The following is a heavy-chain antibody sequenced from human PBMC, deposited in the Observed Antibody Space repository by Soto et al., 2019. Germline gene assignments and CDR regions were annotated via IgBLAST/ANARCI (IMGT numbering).Heavy chain of an antibody. D-gene: IGHD6-13*01. CDR3: ATSQYSSSWYFDY. CDR1: GFTFSSYG. V-gene: IGHV3-33*01. Sequence: GSLRLSCAASGFTFSSYGMHWVRQAPGKGLEWVAVIWYDGSNKYYADSVKGRFTISRDNSKNTLYLQMNSLRAEDTAVYYCATSQYSSSWYFDYWGQGTLVTVSS. J-gene: IGHJ4*02. CDR2: IWYDGSNK.